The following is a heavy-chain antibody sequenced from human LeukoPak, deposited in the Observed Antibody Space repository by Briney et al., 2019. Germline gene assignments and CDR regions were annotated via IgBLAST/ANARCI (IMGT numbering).Heavy chain of an antibody. Sequence: TLSLTCAVSGASISSYYWSWLRPPPGKGLELIGYIYYSGSTNYNPSLKSRVTISVDTSKNQFSLKLSSVTAADTAVYYCARGYYDFWSGQRWYYFDYWGQGTLVTVSS. CDR3: ARGYYDFWSGQRWYYFDY. CDR1: GASISSYY. D-gene: IGHD3-3*01. J-gene: IGHJ4*02. CDR2: IYYSGST. V-gene: IGHV4-59*08.